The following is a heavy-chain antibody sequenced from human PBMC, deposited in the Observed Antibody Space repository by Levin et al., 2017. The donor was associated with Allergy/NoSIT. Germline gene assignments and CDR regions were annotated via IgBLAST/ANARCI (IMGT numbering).Heavy chain of an antibody. D-gene: IGHD4-17*01. CDR3: ARVGTYGDYPNY. J-gene: IGHJ4*02. CDR2: IYYSGNT. V-gene: IGHV4-39*01. CDR1: GGSINSGSYC. Sequence: PSETLSLTCTVSGGSINSGSYCWGWLRQTPGKGLEWIATIYYSGNTYYNPSLKGRVAISIDTPESQFYLKLTSLTAADTAVYFCARVGTYGDYPNYWGQGILVTVSS.